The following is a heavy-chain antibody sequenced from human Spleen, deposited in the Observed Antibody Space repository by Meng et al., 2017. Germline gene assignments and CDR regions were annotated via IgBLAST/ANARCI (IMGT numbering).Heavy chain of an antibody. D-gene: IGHD6-13*01. J-gene: IGHJ4*02. V-gene: IGHV1-2*06. CDR1: GYNFPGYW. CDR3: ARDEDISAAGKLFGDY. CDR2: IDPNNDHT. Sequence: QVRLIQSGAEVKKPGASVKVSCKASGYNFPGYWLHWVRRAPGQGLEWMGRIDPNNDHTQYAQNFQGRVTMTSDTSISTVYMELNGLRSDDTAVYYCARDEDISAAGKLFGDYWGQGTLVTVSS.